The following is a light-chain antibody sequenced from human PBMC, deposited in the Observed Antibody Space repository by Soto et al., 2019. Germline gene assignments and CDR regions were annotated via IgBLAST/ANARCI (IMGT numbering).Light chain of an antibody. V-gene: IGKV1-5*01. CDR2: DVS. CDR3: QQYETYST. Sequence: DIQMTQSPSTLSASVGDRVTITCRASQSVGRWLAWYQQKPGKAPRLLIADVSSLGSVVPSRFSGNGSVTDFTLTISSLQPDDFAIYYCQQYETYSTFGQGTKVEI. CDR1: QSVGRW. J-gene: IGKJ1*01.